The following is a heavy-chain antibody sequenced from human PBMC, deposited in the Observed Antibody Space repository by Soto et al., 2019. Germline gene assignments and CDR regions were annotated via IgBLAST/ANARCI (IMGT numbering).Heavy chain of an antibody. CDR2: ITPSSGST. D-gene: IGHD4-17*01. J-gene: IGHJ4*02. Sequence: QVQLVQSGAEVKNPGASVKVSCKASGYTFTTYYMHWLRQARGQGLEWMGIITPSSGSTRYEQKFQDRVTMTRDTSTSKVYMEMSSLRSEDTAVYYCARAVSTTTAPIDYWGQGTLVTVSS. V-gene: IGHV1-46*01. CDR3: ARAVSTTTAPIDY. CDR1: GYTFTTYY.